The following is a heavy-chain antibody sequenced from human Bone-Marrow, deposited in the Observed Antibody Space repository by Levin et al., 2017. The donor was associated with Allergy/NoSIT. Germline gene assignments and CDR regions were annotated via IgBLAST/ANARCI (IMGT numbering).Heavy chain of an antibody. CDR3: ARRDQYKSGWMPGFDY. D-gene: IGHD6-19*01. V-gene: IGHV4-39*02. CDR1: GASISSGVFY. CDR2: IFYRGIT. Sequence: SETLSLTCNVSGASISSGVFYWGWIRQSPGKGLEWIGSIFYRGITYYNPSLESRVAISLDTSKNRFSLKLTSVTAADTAVYFCARRDQYKSGWMPGFDYWGQGALVTVSS. J-gene: IGHJ4*02.